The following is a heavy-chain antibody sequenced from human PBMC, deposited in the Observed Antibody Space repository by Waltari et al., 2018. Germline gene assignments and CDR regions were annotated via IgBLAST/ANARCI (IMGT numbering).Heavy chain of an antibody. Sequence: QVQLVQSGAEAKKPGSSVKVSCKSSGGTFANYAISWVRQAPGQGVEWMVGIIPMCNTSNYAQKFKDRVTITKDESTTTAFMELSGLRFDDTAIYYCARTLPPDNKSWHYYFGMDVWGQGTTVTVSS. D-gene: IGHD1-1*01. CDR2: IIPMCNTS. CDR3: ARTLPPDNKSWHYYFGMDV. J-gene: IGHJ6*02. CDR1: GGTFANYA. V-gene: IGHV1-69*05.